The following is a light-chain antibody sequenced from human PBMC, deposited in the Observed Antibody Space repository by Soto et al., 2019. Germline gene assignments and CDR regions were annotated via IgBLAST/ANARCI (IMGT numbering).Light chain of an antibody. CDR1: QSVSYN. V-gene: IGKV3-15*01. CDR3: QQYKNWPPLT. CDR2: GAF. Sequence: EIVMTQSPATLSVSPRETATLSCRASQSVSYNLAWYQQKPGQGPRLLIYGAFTRATGIPARFSGSGSGTEFTLTICSLKSEDFAVYYCQQYKNWPPLTFGGGTKVEIK. J-gene: IGKJ4*01.